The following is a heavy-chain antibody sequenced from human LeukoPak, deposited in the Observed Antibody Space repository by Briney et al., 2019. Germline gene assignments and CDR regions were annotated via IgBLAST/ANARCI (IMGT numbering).Heavy chain of an antibody. Sequence: GGSLRLSCAASGFTVSSNYMSWVRQAPGKGLEWVSVIYSGGSTYYAESVKGRFTISRHNSKNTLYLQMNSLRAEDTAVYYCARFTAMVFDYWGQGTLVTVSS. CDR1: GFTVSSNY. D-gene: IGHD5-18*01. J-gene: IGHJ4*02. CDR2: IYSGGST. CDR3: ARFTAMVFDY. V-gene: IGHV3-53*04.